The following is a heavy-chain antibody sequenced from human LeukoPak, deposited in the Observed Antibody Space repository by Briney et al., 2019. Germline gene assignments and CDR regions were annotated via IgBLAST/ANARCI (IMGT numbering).Heavy chain of an antibody. D-gene: IGHD6-19*01. CDR2: ISGSGVST. V-gene: IGHV3-23*01. CDR3: AKDLSVGSTGWYWGDFDY. J-gene: IGHJ4*02. CDR1: GFTFSSYA. Sequence: GGSLRLSCAASGFTFSSYAMNWVRQAPGKGLEWVSTISGSGVSTFYADSVKGRFTISRDNSKNTLYLHMNSLRAEDTAVYYCAKDLSVGSTGWYWGDFDYWGQGALVTVSS.